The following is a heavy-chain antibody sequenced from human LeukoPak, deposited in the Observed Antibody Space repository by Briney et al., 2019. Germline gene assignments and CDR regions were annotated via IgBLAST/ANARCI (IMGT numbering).Heavy chain of an antibody. CDR1: GGSFSGYY. CDR3: ARGGRGYSYGRLHDAFDI. V-gene: IGHV4-34*01. Sequence: PSETLSLTCAVYGGSFSGYYWSWIRQPPGKGLERIGEINHSGSTNYNPSLKSRVTISVDTSKNQFSLKLSSVTAADTAVYYCARGGRGYSYGRLHDAFDIWGQGTMVTVSS. J-gene: IGHJ3*02. D-gene: IGHD5-18*01. CDR2: INHSGST.